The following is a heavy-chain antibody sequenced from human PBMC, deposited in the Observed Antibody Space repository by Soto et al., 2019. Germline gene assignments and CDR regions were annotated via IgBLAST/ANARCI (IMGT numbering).Heavy chain of an antibody. V-gene: IGHV4-34*01. J-gene: IGHJ5*02. CDR1: GGSFSGYY. CDR2: INHSGST. CDR3: ARRWRYSSSPYGGVGWFDP. Sequence: SETLSLTCAVYGGSFSGYYWSWIRQPPGKGLEWIGEINHSGSTNYNPSLKSRVTISVDTSKNQFSLKLSSVTAADTAVYYCARRWRYSSSPYGGVGWFDPWGQGTLVTVSS. D-gene: IGHD6-13*01.